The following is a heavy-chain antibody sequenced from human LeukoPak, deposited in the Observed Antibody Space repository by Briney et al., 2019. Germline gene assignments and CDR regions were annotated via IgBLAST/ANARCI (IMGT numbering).Heavy chain of an antibody. J-gene: IGHJ4*02. D-gene: IGHD6-19*01. CDR1: GDSISSSPYY. V-gene: IGHV4-39*01. CDR2: IYYTGST. CDR3: ARRYSYSSRPDY. Sequence: PSETLSLTCTVSGDSISSSPYYWGWIRQPPGKGLEWIGSIYYTGSTYYNPSLKSRVTISVDTSKNQFSLTLSSVTAADTAVYYCARRYSYSSRPDYWGQGTLVTVSS.